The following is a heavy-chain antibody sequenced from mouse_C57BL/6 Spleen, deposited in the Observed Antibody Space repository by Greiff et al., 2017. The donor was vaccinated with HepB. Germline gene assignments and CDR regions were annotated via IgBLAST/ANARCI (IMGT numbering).Heavy chain of an antibody. CDR1: GFTFSSYG. CDR3: ARQGAYYAMDY. J-gene: IGHJ4*01. Sequence: EVKLMESGGGLVKPGGSLKLSCAASGFTFSSYGMSWVRQTPDKRLEWVATISSGGSYTYYPDSVKGRFTISRDNAKNTLYLQMSSLKSEDTAMYYCARQGAYYAMDYWGQGTSVTVSS. CDR2: ISSGGSYT. V-gene: IGHV5-6*03.